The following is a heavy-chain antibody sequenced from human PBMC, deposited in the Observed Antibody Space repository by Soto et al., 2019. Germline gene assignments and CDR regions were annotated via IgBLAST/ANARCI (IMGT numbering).Heavy chain of an antibody. Sequence: LRLSCSASGFTFSDENMSWVRQVPGKGLEWVSGISGGGSYIFYADSVQGRFSISRDNPKNSLFLEMNSLRVEDTAVYYCARDSDCHSTSCFFPPHVWGQGTTVTVSS. CDR2: ISGGGSYI. CDR1: GFTFSDEN. CDR3: ARDSDCHSTSCFFPPHV. J-gene: IGHJ6*02. D-gene: IGHD2-2*01. V-gene: IGHV3-21*06.